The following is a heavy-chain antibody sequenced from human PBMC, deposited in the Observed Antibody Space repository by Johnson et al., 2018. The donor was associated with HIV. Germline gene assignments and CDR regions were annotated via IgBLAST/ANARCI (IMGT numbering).Heavy chain of an antibody. D-gene: IGHD3-3*01. V-gene: IGHV3-30*02. CDR3: STDLGLEWSEGNDAFDV. Sequence: QVQLVESGGGVVKPGGSLRLSCAASGFTFSSYGMHWVRQAPGKGLEWVAFIRYAGSNKYYADPVKGRFTISRDNSKNTLYLQMNSLKTEDTAVYYCSTDLGLEWSEGNDAFDVWGQGTMVTVSS. CDR1: GFTFSSYG. J-gene: IGHJ3*01. CDR2: IRYAGSNK.